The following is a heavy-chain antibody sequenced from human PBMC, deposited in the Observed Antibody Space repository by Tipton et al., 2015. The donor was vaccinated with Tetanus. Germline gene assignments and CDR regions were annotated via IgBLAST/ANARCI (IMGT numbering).Heavy chain of an antibody. Sequence: SLRLSCAASGFTFSSYGMHWVRQAPGKGLEWVAVISYDGSNKYYADSAKGRFTISRDNSKNTLYLQMNSLRAEDTAVYYCAKDRITMVRGVSNYFDYWGQGTLVTVSS. CDR3: AKDRITMVRGVSNYFDY. V-gene: IGHV3-30*18. CDR1: GFTFSSYG. CDR2: ISYDGSNK. D-gene: IGHD3-10*01. J-gene: IGHJ4*02.